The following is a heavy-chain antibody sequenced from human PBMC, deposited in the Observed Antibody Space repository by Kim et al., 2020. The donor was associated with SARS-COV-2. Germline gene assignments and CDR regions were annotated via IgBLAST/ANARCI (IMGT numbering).Heavy chain of an antibody. D-gene: IGHD3-22*01. CDR3: ARVPNYYDSSGYFDY. CDR1: GYTFTSYY. CDR2: INPSGGST. Sequence: ASVKVSCKASGYTFTSYYMHWVRQAPGQGLEWMGIINPSGGSTSYAQKFQGRVTMTRDTSTSTVYMELSSLRSEDTAVYYCARVPNYYDSSGYFDYWGQGTLVTVSS. V-gene: IGHV1-46*01. J-gene: IGHJ4*02.